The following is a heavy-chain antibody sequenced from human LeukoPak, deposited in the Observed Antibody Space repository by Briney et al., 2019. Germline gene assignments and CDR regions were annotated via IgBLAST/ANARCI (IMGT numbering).Heavy chain of an antibody. V-gene: IGHV1-2*02. D-gene: IGHD3-10*01. J-gene: IGHJ4*02. CDR2: INPNSGGT. CDR1: GYTFTGYY. Sequence: ASVKASCNASGYTFTGYYMHWVRQAPGQGLEWMGWINPNSGGTNYAQKFQGRVTMTRDTSISTAYMELSRLRSDDTAVYYCAAGSGSYYKLFDYWGQGTLVTVSS. CDR3: AAGSGSYYKLFDY.